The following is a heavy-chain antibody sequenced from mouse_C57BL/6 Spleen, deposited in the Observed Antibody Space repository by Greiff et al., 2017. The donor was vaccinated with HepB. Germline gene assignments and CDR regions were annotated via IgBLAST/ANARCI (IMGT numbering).Heavy chain of an antibody. CDR3: ARSGYGNFFYAMDY. Sequence: VQLQPSGPELVKPGASVKMSCKASGYTFTDYNMHWVKQSHGKSLEWIGYINPNNGGTSYNQKFKGKATLTVNKSSSTAYMELRSLTSEDSAVYYCARSGYGNFFYAMDYWGQGTSVTVSS. V-gene: IGHV1-22*01. CDR1: GYTFTDYN. CDR2: INPNNGGT. J-gene: IGHJ4*01. D-gene: IGHD2-10*02.